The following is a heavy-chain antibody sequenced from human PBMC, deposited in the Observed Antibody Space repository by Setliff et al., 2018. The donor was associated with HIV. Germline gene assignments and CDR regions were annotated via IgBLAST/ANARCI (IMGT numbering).Heavy chain of an antibody. V-gene: IGHV4-59*08. CDR3: ERHARRITMTTDWYFDL. J-gene: IGHJ2*01. Sequence: ETLSLTCTVSGGSITNYYWSWIRQPPGKGLEWIGFIYYSGSTNDNPSLKSRVTISVDTSKHQFSLKMSSVTAAATAVYYCERHARRITMTTDWYFDLWGRGTLVTVSS. CDR2: IYYSGST. CDR1: GGSITNYY. D-gene: IGHD3-22*01.